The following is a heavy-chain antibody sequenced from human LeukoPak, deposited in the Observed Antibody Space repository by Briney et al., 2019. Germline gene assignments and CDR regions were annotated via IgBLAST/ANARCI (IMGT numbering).Heavy chain of an antibody. J-gene: IGHJ6*02. V-gene: IGHV3-30-3*01. Sequence: GGSLRLSCTASGFTFSNFWMSWVRQAPGKGLEWLAVISYDGSNTYYAESVKGRFTIARDNSKNTLYLQMNSLRAEDTAVYYCARSTGIKNYYGMDVWGQGTTVTVSS. D-gene: IGHD6-13*01. CDR2: ISYDGSNT. CDR1: GFTFSNFW. CDR3: ARSTGIKNYYGMDV.